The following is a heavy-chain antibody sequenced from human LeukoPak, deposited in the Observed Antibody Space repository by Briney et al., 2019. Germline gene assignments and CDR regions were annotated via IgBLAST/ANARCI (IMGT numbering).Heavy chain of an antibody. CDR1: GGSISSYY. V-gene: IGHV4-59*01. D-gene: IGHD6-6*01. CDR3: ARDSSSSLDY. J-gene: IGHJ4*02. CDR2: IYYSGST. Sequence: SETLSLTCTVSGGSISSYYWSWIRQPPGKGLEWIGYIYYSGSTNYNPSLKSRVTISVDTSKNQFSLKLSSVTAADTAVYYCARDSSSSLDYWGQGTLVTVSS.